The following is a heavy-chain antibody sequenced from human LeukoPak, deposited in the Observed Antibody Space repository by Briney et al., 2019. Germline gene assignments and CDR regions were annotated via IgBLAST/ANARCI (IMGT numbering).Heavy chain of an antibody. CDR1: GGSISSSRYY. CDR2: IYYSGTT. Sequence: SETLSLTCTVSGGSISSSRYYWGWIRQPPGKGLEWIGSIYYSGTTYYNPSLQSRVTISVDTSKSQFSLKVSSVTAADTAVYYCARASGWNGDYFDYWGQGTLVTVSS. V-gene: IGHV4-39*01. CDR3: ARASGWNGDYFDY. J-gene: IGHJ4*02. D-gene: IGHD6-19*01.